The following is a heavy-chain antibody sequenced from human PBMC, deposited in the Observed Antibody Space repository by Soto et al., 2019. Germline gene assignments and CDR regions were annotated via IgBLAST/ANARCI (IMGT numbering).Heavy chain of an antibody. CDR3: ARYRSLDP. J-gene: IGHJ5*02. V-gene: IGHV3-7*03. CDR1: GFILRNYW. D-gene: IGHD3-16*02. CDR2: IKEDGSEK. Sequence: GGSLRLSCADSGFILRNYWMSWVRQAPGMGLQWVASIKEDGSEKYYVDPVKGRLTISRENAKNSLYLQMNSLRAEDTAVYYCARYRSLDPWGQGILVTVSS.